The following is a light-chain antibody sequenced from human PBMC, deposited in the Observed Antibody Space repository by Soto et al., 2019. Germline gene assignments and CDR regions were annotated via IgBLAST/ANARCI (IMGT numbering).Light chain of an antibody. CDR1: SSNIGSDH. Sequence: QSVLTQPPSASGTPGQRVTISCSGSSSNIGSDHVNWYQQVPGTAPKLLIYANNQRPSGVPDRFSVSKSGTSASLAIGGLQSEDEADSYCAAWDDSLKGWVFGGGTKLTVL. J-gene: IGLJ3*02. V-gene: IGLV1-44*01. CDR3: AAWDDSLKGWV. CDR2: ANN.